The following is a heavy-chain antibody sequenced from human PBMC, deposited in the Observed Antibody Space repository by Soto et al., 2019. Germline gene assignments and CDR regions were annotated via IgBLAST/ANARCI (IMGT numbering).Heavy chain of an antibody. D-gene: IGHD5-12*01. V-gene: IGHV4-59*08. J-gene: IGHJ4*02. Sequence: SETLSLTCTVSGGSISSYYWGWIRQPPGKGLEWIGDIYYSGSTTYSPSLKSRVTISVDTSKNQFSLKLSSVTAADTAVYYCARHGDGYNYGTFTGFDYWGQGTLVTVSS. CDR3: ARHGDGYNYGTFTGFDY. CDR2: IYYSGST. CDR1: GGSISSYY.